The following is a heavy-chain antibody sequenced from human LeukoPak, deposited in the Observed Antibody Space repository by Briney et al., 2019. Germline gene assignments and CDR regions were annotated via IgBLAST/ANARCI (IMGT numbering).Heavy chain of an antibody. D-gene: IGHD2-8*01. CDR1: GYTFNGYY. V-gene: IGHV1-2*02. CDR2: INPNSGGT. Sequence: AAVKVSCKSSGYTFNGYYMHWVRQAPGQGLEWMGWINPNSGGTNYAQKFQGRVTMTRDTSISTAYMELSRLRSDDTAVYYCARGCTNGVCRNDYWGQGTLVTVSS. J-gene: IGHJ4*02. CDR3: ARGCTNGVCRNDY.